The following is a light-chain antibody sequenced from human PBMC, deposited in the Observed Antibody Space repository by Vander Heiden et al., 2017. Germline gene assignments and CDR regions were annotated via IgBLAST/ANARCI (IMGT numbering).Light chain of an antibody. CDR1: KLGDKY. J-gene: IGLJ2*01. Sequence: SYELTQPPSLSVSPGQPASIPCSGDKLGDKYACWYQQKPGQSPVLVIYQDSKRPAGIPERFSGSNSGNTATLTISGTQAMDEDDYYCQAWDSSTGVFGGGTKLTVL. CDR2: QDS. CDR3: QAWDSSTGV. V-gene: IGLV3-1*01.